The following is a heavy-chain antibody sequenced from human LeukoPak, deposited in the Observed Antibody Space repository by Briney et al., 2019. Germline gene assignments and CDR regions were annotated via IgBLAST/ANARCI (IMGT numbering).Heavy chain of an antibody. Sequence: SVKVSCKASGGTFSSYAISWVRQAPGQELEWMGGIIPIFGTANYVQKFQGRVTITADESTSTAYMELSSLRSEDTAVYYCAREEVYCSSTSCYFPWGQGTLVTVSS. D-gene: IGHD2-2*01. V-gene: IGHV1-69*13. CDR3: AREEVYCSSTSCYFP. CDR2: IIPIFGTA. J-gene: IGHJ5*02. CDR1: GGTFSSYA.